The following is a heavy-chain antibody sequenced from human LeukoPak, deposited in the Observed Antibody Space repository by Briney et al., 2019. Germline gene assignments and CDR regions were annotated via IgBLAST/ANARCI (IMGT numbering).Heavy chain of an antibody. J-gene: IGHJ4*02. CDR1: GFTFSDAL. CDR3: ARYYGDSGSQYYFDY. V-gene: IGHV3-15*01. Sequence: PGGSLRLSCAASGFTFSDALMSWVRQAPGKGLEWVGRIKSKTDGGTTDYAAPVKGRFTISRDDSKNTLYLQMNSLKIEDTAVYYCARYYGDSGSQYYFDYWGQGTLVTVSS. D-gene: IGHD3-22*01. CDR2: IKSKTDGGTT.